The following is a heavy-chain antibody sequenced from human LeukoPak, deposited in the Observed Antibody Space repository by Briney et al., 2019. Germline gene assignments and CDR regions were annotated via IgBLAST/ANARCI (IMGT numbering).Heavy chain of an antibody. CDR3: ARDGYNENAFDI. CDR2: IIPIFGTA. D-gene: IGHD5-24*01. CDR1: GGTFSSYA. V-gene: IGHV1-69*13. J-gene: IGHJ3*02. Sequence: ASVKVSCKASGGTFSSYAISWVRQAPGQGLEWMGGIIPIFGTANYAQKFQGRVTITADESTSTAYMELSSLRSEDTAVYYCARDGYNENAFDIWGQGTMVTVSS.